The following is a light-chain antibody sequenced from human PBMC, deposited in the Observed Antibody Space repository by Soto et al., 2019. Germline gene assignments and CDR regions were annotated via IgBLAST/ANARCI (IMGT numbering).Light chain of an antibody. J-gene: IGLJ2*01. CDR3: CSYAGSNTGV. CDR2: EVS. Sequence: QSVPTQPASVSGSPGQSITISCTGTSSDVGSYNLVSWYQQHPGKAPKLMIYEVSKRPSGVPNRFSGSKSGNAASLSISGLQTEDEADYYCCSYAGSNTGVFGGGTKLTVL. CDR1: SSDVGSYNL. V-gene: IGLV2-23*02.